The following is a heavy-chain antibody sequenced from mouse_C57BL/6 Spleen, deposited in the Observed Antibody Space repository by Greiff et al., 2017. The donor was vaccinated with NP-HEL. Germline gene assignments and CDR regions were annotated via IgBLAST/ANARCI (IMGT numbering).Heavy chain of an antibody. J-gene: IGHJ4*01. CDR2: IDPSDSET. Sequence: QVQLQQSGAELVRPGSSVKLSCKASGYTFTSYWMHWVKQRPIQGLEWIGNIDPSDSETHYNQKFKDKATLTVDKSSSTAYMQLSSLTSEDSAVYYCARRGNDEGYAMDYWGQGTSVTVSS. CDR3: ARRGNDEGYAMDY. V-gene: IGHV1-52*01. D-gene: IGHD2-2*01. CDR1: GYTFTSYW.